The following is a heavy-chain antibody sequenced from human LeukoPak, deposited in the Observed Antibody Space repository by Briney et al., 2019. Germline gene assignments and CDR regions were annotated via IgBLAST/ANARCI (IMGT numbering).Heavy chain of an antibody. Sequence: GGSLRLSCSASGFTFSSYAMHWVRQAPGKGLESVSAISSNGGSTYYPDSVKGRFTISRDNSKNTLYLQMSSLRAEDTAVYYCVKDHRYSSSWYVRGFDYWGQGTLVTVSS. V-gene: IGHV3-64D*09. J-gene: IGHJ4*02. CDR3: VKDHRYSSSWYVRGFDY. CDR1: GFTFSSYA. CDR2: ISSNGGST. D-gene: IGHD6-19*01.